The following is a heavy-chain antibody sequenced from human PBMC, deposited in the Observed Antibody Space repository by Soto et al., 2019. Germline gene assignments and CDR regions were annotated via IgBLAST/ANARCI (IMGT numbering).Heavy chain of an antibody. V-gene: IGHV3-30*18. CDR1: GLTFSSYA. Sequence: QVQLVESGGGVVQPGRSLRLSCVASGLTFSSYAMHWVRQAPGKGLEWVAVISHDGGNKYSADSVKGRFTISRDNSKNTLYLQMNSLTTEDTAVYYCANDRGCFGDYGMDVWGQGTTVTVSS. J-gene: IGHJ6*02. D-gene: IGHD2-15*01. CDR3: ANDRGCFGDYGMDV. CDR2: ISHDGGNK.